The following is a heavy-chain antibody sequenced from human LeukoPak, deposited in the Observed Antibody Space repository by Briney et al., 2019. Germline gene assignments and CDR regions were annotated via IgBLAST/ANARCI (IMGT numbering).Heavy chain of an antibody. CDR1: NGSISNYF. Sequence: SETLSLTCTVSNGSISNYFWIWIRQPPGKGLEWIGYVHHSGTANYNPSLMSRVNISIDTSEHRLSLKLSSVTAADTALYYCASLGGYYESSSYSQLDAFDIWGQGTMVTVSS. CDR2: VHHSGTA. V-gene: IGHV4-59*01. CDR3: ASLGGYYESSSYSQLDAFDI. J-gene: IGHJ3*02. D-gene: IGHD3-22*01.